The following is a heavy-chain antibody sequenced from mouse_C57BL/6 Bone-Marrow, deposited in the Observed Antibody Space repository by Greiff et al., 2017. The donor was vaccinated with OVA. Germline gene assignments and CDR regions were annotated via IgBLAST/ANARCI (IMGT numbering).Heavy chain of an antibody. CDR1: GFTFSDFY. J-gene: IGHJ4*01. Sequence: EVQGVESGGGLVQSGRSLRLSCATSGFTFSDFYMEWVRQAPGKGLEWIAASRNKANDYTTEYSASVKGRFIVSRDTSQSILYLQMKALRAEDTAIYYCARERQFAMDYWGQGTSVTVSS. D-gene: IGHD3-2*01. V-gene: IGHV7-1*01. CDR3: ARERQFAMDY. CDR2: SRNKANDYTT.